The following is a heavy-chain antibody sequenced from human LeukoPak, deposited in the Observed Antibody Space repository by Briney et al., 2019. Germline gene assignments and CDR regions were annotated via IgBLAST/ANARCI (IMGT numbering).Heavy chain of an antibody. J-gene: IGHJ4*02. Sequence: VASVKVSCKASGYTFTGYYMHWVRQAPVQGLEWMGWINPNSGGTNYAQKFQGRVTMTRDTSISTAYMELSRLRSDDTAVYYCARAPVVPSNPKFDYWGQGTLVTVSS. D-gene: IGHD4-23*01. V-gene: IGHV1-2*02. CDR1: GYTFTGYY. CDR3: ARAPVVPSNPKFDY. CDR2: INPNSGGT.